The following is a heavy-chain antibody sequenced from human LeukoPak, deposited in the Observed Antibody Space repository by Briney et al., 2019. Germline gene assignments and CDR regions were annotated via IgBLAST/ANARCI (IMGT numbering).Heavy chain of an antibody. CDR1: GFTFSSYC. CDR3: ACGRNVVVPSAPQFDY. V-gene: IGHV3-74*01. CDR2: INSDGSST. Sequence: GGSLSLSCAASGFTFSSYCLHWVRHAPGKGLVWVSRINSDGSSTTYADPVKGRFTISRDNATNNLYLQMHSLRSVNAAVYDVACGRNVVVPSAPQFDYRGQVALVTVSS. J-gene: IGHJ4*02. D-gene: IGHD2-2*01.